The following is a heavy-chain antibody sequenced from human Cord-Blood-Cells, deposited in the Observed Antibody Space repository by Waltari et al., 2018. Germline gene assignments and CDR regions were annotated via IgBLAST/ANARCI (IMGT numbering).Heavy chain of an antibody. J-gene: IGHJ6*02. CDR1: GGSFSGYY. D-gene: IGHD7-27*01. V-gene: IGHV4-34*01. Sequence: QVQLQQWGAGLLKPSETLSLTCAVYGGSFSGYYWSWIRQPPGKGLEWIGEINHSGSTNYNPSLKSRVTISVDTSKNQFSLKLSSVTAADTAVYYCESRPLGIKWYGMDVWGQGTTVTVSS. CDR3: ESRPLGIKWYGMDV. CDR2: INHSGST.